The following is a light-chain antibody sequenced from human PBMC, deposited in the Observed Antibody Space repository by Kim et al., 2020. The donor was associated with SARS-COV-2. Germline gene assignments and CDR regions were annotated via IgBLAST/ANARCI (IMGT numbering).Light chain of an antibody. J-gene: IGLJ3*02. CDR1: DIGTKS. V-gene: IGLV3-21*04. Sequence: SYELTQPPSVSEAPGKTATITCGGDDIGTKSVHWYQQKPGQAPVLVIYYDTDRPSGIPERFSASNSGSTATLTVSRVEAGDEADYYCQVWDSGSDRWVVG. CDR3: QVWDSGSDRWV. CDR2: YDT.